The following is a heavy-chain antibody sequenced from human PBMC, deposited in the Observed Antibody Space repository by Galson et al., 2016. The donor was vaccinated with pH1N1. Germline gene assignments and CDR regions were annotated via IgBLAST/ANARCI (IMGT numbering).Heavy chain of an antibody. Sequence: SLRLSCAASGFTFSDYYMNWVRQAPGKGLEWLSYISSISTDYTNYADSVKGRFTISRDNAKNSLYLQMNSLRVEDTAVYYCARYGDYFDYWGQGTLVTVSS. CDR2: ISSISTDYT. V-gene: IGHV3-11*06. J-gene: IGHJ4*02. D-gene: IGHD4-17*01. CDR3: ARYGDYFDY. CDR1: GFTFSDYY.